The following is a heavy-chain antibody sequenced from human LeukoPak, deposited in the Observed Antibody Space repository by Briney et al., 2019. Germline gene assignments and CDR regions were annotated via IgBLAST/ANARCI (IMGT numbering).Heavy chain of an antibody. CDR3: ARDQVLLWFGELSRKGFDP. CDR2: IYYSGST. J-gene: IGHJ5*02. D-gene: IGHD3-10*01. CDR1: GGSIISGKFY. V-gene: IGHV4-30-4*08. Sequence: SETLSLTCSVSGGSIISGKFYCSWIRQPPGKGLEWIGYIYYSGSTYYNPSLKSRVTISVDTSKNQFSLKLSSVTAADTAVYYCARDQVLLWFGELSRKGFDPWGQGTLVTVSS.